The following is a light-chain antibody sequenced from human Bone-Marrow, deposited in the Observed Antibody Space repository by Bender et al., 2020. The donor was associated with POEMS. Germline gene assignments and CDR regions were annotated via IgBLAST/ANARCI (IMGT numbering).Light chain of an antibody. J-gene: IGLJ2*01. CDR1: ALPKQS. CDR2: RDT. V-gene: IGLV3-25*03. CDR3: QSGDNSVTYVV. Sequence: SYELTQPPSVSVSPGQTARITCSGDALPKQSAYWYQQKPGQAPVLLIYRDTERPSGIPERFSGSSSGTTVTLTISGVQAEDEADYYCQSGDNSVTYVVFGGGTKLTVL.